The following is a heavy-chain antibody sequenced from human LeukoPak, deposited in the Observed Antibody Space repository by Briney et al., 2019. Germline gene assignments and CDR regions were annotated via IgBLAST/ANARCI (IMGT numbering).Heavy chain of an antibody. V-gene: IGHV1-2*02. J-gene: IGHJ6*03. Sequence: GASVKVSCKASGYTFTGYYMHWVRQAPGQGLEWMGWINPNSGGTNYAQKFQGRVTMTRDTSISTAYMELSRLRSDDTAVYYCARSGVGIAVAEPYYYYMDVWGKGTTVTVSS. CDR1: GYTFTGYY. D-gene: IGHD6-19*01. CDR2: INPNSGGT. CDR3: ARSGVGIAVAEPYYYYMDV.